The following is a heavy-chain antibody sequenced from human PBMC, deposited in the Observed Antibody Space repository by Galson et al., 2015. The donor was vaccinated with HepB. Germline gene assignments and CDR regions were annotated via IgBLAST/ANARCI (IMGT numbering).Heavy chain of an antibody. V-gene: IGHV4-59*01. Sequence: QLQLQESAPGLVKPSETLSLTCTVPGGSISSYYWSWIRQPPGKGLEWIGYIYYSGSTNYNPSLKSRVTISVDTSKNQFSLKLSSVTAADTAVYYCARVPRPYDILFDPWGQGTLVTVSS. D-gene: IGHD3-9*01. CDR1: GGSISSYY. CDR3: ARVPRPYDILFDP. J-gene: IGHJ5*02. CDR2: IYYSGST.